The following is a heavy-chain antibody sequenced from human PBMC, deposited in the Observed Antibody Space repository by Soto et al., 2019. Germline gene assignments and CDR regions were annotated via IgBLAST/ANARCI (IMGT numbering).Heavy chain of an antibody. V-gene: IGHV1-18*01. CDR3: ARDPVTIFSYYYGMDV. CDR1: GGTFSSYA. J-gene: IGHJ6*02. D-gene: IGHD3-3*01. Sequence: ASVKVSCKASGGTFSSYAISWVRQAPGQGLEWMGWISAYNGNTNYAQKLQGRVTMTTDTSTSTAYMELRSLRSDDTAVYYCARDPVTIFSYYYGMDVWGQGTTVTVSS. CDR2: ISAYNGNT.